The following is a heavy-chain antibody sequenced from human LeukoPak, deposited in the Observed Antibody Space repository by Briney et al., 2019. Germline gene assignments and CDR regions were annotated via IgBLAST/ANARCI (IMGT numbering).Heavy chain of an antibody. D-gene: IGHD6-19*01. V-gene: IGHV1-2*02. CDR2: INPNSGGT. CDR3: ARVHIAVACTAFDY. Sequence: ASVKVSCKASGYTFTGYYMHWVRQAPGQGLEWMGWINPNSGGTNYAQKFQGRVTMTRDTSISTAYMELSRLRSDDTAVYYCARVHIAVACTAFDYWGQGTLVTVAS. CDR1: GYTFTGYY. J-gene: IGHJ4*02.